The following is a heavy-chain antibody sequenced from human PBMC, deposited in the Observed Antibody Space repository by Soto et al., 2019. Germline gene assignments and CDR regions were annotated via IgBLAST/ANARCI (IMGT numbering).Heavy chain of an antibody. CDR3: TTGIPGIY. CDR1: GFTFTNAW. J-gene: IGHJ4*02. CDR2: IRSNADGGTR. V-gene: IGHV3-15*01. Sequence: GGSLRLSCAASGFTFTNAWMSWVRQAPGKGLEWVGRIRSNADGGTRDYAAPVKGRFTISRDDSKNTVYLQMNSLKTEDTAVYYCTTGIPGIYWGQGTLVTVSS. D-gene: IGHD1-20*01.